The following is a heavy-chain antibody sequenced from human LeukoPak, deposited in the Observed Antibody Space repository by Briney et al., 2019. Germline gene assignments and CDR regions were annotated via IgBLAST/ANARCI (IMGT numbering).Heavy chain of an antibody. J-gene: IGHJ6*03. CDR3: TRAASSGPLFTYHMDV. D-gene: IGHD3-22*01. Sequence: SETLSLTCAVYGGSFRGHYWSWLRQPPGKGLEWIGEINHSGSTNYNPSLKSRVTISVDTSKNQFSLKLTSLTAADTAVYYCTRAASSGPLFTYHMDVWGKGTTVTVSS. CDR1: GGSFRGHY. V-gene: IGHV4-34*01. CDR2: INHSGST.